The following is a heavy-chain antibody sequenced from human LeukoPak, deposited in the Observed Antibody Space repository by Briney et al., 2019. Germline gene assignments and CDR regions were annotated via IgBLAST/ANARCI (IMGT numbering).Heavy chain of an antibody. CDR2: ISRAGDRT. CDR3: ARGESFAFDV. J-gene: IGHJ3*01. V-gene: IGHV3-23*01. CDR1: GFIFSSYD. Sequence: GGSLRLSCVGSGFIFSSYDMGWVRQAPGKGLEWVSSISRAGDRTYYEDSVKGRFTISRDNSRNTMYLQMNSPRAEDTAVYYCARGESFAFDVWGQGTMVTVSS.